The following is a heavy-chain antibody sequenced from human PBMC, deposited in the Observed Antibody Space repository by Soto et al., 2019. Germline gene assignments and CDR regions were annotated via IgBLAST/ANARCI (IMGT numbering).Heavy chain of an antibody. Sequence: QVQLVQSGGEVKKPGASVKVSCKTSGYTFTNYGITWVRQAPGPGLKWMGWISAYNGDTNYAQKLQGRVIMTTDTSTTTAYMELRSLRSDDTAVYYCARGPAGGLRGGVSYWGQGTLVTVSS. D-gene: IGHD6-25*01. CDR1: GYTFTNYG. CDR2: ISAYNGDT. V-gene: IGHV1-18*04. J-gene: IGHJ4*02. CDR3: ARGPAGGLRGGVSY.